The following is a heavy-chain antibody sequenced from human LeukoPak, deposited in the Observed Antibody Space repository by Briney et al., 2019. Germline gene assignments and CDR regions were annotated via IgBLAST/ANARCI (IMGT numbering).Heavy chain of an antibody. CDR2: IYYSGST. CDR3: ATLIRTYYDSRPSYYFDY. Sequence: SETLSLTCAVYGGSFSGYYWSWIRQPPGKGLEWIGYIYYSGSTNYNPSLKSRVTISLDTSKNQFSLKLSSVTAADTAVYYCATLIRTYYDSRPSYYFDYWGQGTLVTVSS. CDR1: GGSFSGYY. V-gene: IGHV4-59*01. D-gene: IGHD3-22*01. J-gene: IGHJ4*02.